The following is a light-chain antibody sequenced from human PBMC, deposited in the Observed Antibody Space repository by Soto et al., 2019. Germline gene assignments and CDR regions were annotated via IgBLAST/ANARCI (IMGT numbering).Light chain of an antibody. Sequence: DIQMPQSPSSLSASVGDRVTITCRASQSISSYLNWYQQKPGKAPKLLIYAASSLQSGVPTRFSGSGSGTDFTHTISSLQPEGFATYYCQQSYSTSWTFGQGTKAEIK. CDR3: QQSYSTSWT. CDR1: QSISSY. V-gene: IGKV1-39*01. CDR2: AAS. J-gene: IGKJ1*01.